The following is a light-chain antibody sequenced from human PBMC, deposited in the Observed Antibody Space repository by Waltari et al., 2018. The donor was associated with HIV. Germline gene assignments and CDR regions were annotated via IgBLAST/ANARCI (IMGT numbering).Light chain of an antibody. Sequence: DIVMTQSPASLPVSLGERASINCKSSQSVLYNVYNYLAWYQQRPGQPPKLVIYWASTRESGVPDRFSGSGSGTNFTLTINNRQAEDAAIYYCQQYYSTLLTFGGGTKVEIK. V-gene: IGKV4-1*01. J-gene: IGKJ4*01. CDR1: QSVLYNVYNY. CDR2: WAS. CDR3: QQYYSTLLT.